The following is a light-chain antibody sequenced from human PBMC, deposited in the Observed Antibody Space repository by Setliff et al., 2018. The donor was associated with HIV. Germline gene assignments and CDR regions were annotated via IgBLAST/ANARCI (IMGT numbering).Light chain of an antibody. V-gene: IGLV1-44*01. CDR3: AAWDDSLNAYV. Sequence: QSVLTQPPSASGTPGQRVTISCSGSSSNIGSNIVNWYQQFPGTAPKLLIYSDHQRPSGVPDRFSGSKSGTSASLAIGGLQSEDEADYHCAAWDDSLNAYVFGTGTKVTVL. CDR2: SDH. CDR1: SSNIGSNI. J-gene: IGLJ1*01.